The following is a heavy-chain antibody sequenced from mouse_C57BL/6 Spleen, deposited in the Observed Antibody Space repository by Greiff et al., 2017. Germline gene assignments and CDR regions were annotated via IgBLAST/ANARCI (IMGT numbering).Heavy chain of an antibody. CDR3: ARRDYGIAY. Sequence: QVQLQQPGAELVRPGSSVKLSCKASGYTFTSYWMDWVKQRPGQGLEWIGNINPSDSETHYNQKFKDKATLTVDKSSSTAYMQLSSLTSEDSAVYYCARRDYGIAYWGQGTLVTVSA. CDR2: INPSDSET. CDR1: GYTFTSYW. J-gene: IGHJ3*01. D-gene: IGHD1-1*01. V-gene: IGHV1-61*01.